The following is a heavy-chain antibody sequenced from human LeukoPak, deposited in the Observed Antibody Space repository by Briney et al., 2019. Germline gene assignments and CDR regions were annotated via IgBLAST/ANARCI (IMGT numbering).Heavy chain of an antibody. CDR2: IYHSGST. D-gene: IGHD3-3*01. CDR1: GGSISSSNW. CDR3: ARDFYDFWSGSYFDY. V-gene: IGHV4-4*02. Sequence: TTSGTLSLTCAVSGGSISSSNWWSWVRQPPGKGLEWIGEIYHSGSTNYNPSLKSRVTISVDKSKNQFSLKLSSVTAADTAVYYCARDFYDFWSGSYFDYWGQGTLVTVSS. J-gene: IGHJ4*02.